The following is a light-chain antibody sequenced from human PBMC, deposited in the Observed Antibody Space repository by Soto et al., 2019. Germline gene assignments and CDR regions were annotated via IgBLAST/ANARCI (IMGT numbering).Light chain of an antibody. CDR3: QQYNNWTPVT. J-gene: IGKJ1*01. V-gene: IGKV3-15*01. CDR1: QSVSSN. Sequence: EIVMTQSPATLSVSPGERATLSCRASQSVSSNLAWYQQKPGQAPRLLIYGASTRATGIPARFSGSGSGTEFTLTISSLQSEDFAVYYCQQYNNWTPVTFGQGTKVESK. CDR2: GAS.